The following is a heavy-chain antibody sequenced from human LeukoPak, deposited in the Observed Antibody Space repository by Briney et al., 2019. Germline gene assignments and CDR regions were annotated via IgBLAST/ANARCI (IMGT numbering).Heavy chain of an antibody. CDR3: ARASSFWYFDL. Sequence: GGSLTLSCAASGFSFSTYWMTWVRQAPGKGLEWVANIKDDGSVKNYVDSLRGRFTIFRDNAKNSLYLQMNSLRAEDTAVYYCARASSFWYFDLWGRGTLVTVSS. CDR2: IKDDGSVK. D-gene: IGHD6-6*01. V-gene: IGHV3-7*01. CDR1: GFSFSTYW. J-gene: IGHJ2*01.